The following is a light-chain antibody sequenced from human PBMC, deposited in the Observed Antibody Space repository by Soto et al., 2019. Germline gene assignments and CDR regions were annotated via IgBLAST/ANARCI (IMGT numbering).Light chain of an antibody. Sequence: QSALTQPASVSGSPGQSVTISCTGTSTDIGDYDYVSWYQQHPGKAPKLMIFEVSRRPSGVSHRFSGSKSGNTASLTISGLQAEDEADYYCSSYTATNTFVFGTGTKVTVL. CDR2: EVS. CDR3: SSYTATNTFV. J-gene: IGLJ1*01. CDR1: STDIGDYDY. V-gene: IGLV2-14*01.